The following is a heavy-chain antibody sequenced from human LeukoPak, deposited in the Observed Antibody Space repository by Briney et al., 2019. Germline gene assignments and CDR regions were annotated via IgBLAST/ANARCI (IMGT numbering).Heavy chain of an antibody. D-gene: IGHD2-2*01. CDR1: GGSISSYY. CDR2: IYYSGST. Sequence: KPSETLSLTCTVSGGSISSYYWSWLRQPPGKGLEWIGYIYYSGSTNYNPSLKSRVTISVDTSKNQFSLKLSSVTAADTAVYYCARGDIVVVPAAMGPVYYYYGMDVWGQGTTVTVSS. V-gene: IGHV4-59*01. J-gene: IGHJ6*02. CDR3: ARGDIVVVPAAMGPVYYYYGMDV.